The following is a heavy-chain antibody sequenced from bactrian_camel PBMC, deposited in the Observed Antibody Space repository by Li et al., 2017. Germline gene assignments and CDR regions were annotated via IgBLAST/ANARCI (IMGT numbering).Heavy chain of an antibody. CDR1: RFTFNYYY. J-gene: IGHJ4*01. Sequence: QLVESGGGSVHTGGSLRLSCAASRFTFNYYYMSWVRQAPGRGLEWVCGIGGRGDAACADSVKGRFTISQDNAKNMLYLQMNSLKPEDTGMYYCAAREGSWYAYKYWGQGTQVTVS. D-gene: IGHD6*01. V-gene: IGHV3-2*01. CDR2: IGGRGDA. CDR3: AAREGSWYAYKY.